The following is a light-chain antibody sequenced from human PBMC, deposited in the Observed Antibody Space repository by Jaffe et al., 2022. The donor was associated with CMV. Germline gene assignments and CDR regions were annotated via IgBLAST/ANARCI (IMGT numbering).Light chain of an antibody. CDR1: NIGSKN. V-gene: IGLV3-21*04. CDR2: YDS. Sequence: SFVLTQPPSVSVAPGKTATLTCGGDNIGSKNVHWYQLRPGQAPILVMYYDSDRPSGIPERFSGSNSGNTATLTINRVEAGDEADYFCQVWDSGSDPRWVFGGGTKLTVL. J-gene: IGLJ3*02. CDR3: QVWDSGSDPRWV.